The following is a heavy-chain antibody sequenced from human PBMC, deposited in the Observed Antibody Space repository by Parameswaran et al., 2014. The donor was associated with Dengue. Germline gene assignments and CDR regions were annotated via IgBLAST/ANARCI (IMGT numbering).Heavy chain of an antibody. CDR3: AKAPSPRGVTAYYFDY. J-gene: IGHJ4*02. CDR2: ISGSGGST. D-gene: IGHD3-10*01. Sequence: VRQAPGKGLEWVSAISGSGGSTYYADSVKGRFTISRDNSKNTLYLQMNSLRAEDTAVYYCAKAPSPRGVTAYYFDYWGQGTLVTVSS. V-gene: IGHV3-23*01.